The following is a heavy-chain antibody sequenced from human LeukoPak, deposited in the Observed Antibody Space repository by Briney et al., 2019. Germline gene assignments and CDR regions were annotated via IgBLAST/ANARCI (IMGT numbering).Heavy chain of an antibody. V-gene: IGHV4-34*01. CDR1: GGSFSGYY. Sequence: SETLSLTCAVYGGSFSGYYWSWICQPPGKGLEWIGEINHSGSTNYNPSLKSRVTISVDTSKNQFSLKLSSVTAADTAVYYCASDYYDSSGYPLPFDYWGQGTLVTVSS. D-gene: IGHD3-22*01. J-gene: IGHJ4*02. CDR3: ASDYYDSSGYPLPFDY. CDR2: INHSGST.